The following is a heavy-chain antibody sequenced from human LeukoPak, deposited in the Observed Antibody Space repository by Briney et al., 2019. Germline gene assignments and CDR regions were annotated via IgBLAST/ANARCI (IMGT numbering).Heavy chain of an antibody. CDR3: AKDLLRYFDWLGGG. CDR2: ISGSGGST. J-gene: IGHJ4*02. D-gene: IGHD3-9*01. V-gene: IGHV3-23*01. CDR1: GFTFSSYA. Sequence: GGSLRLSCVASGFTFSSYAMSWVRQAPGKGLEWVSAISGSGGSTYYADSVKGRFTISRDNSKNTLYLQMNSLRAEDTAVYYCAKDLLRYFDWLGGGWGQGTLVTVSS.